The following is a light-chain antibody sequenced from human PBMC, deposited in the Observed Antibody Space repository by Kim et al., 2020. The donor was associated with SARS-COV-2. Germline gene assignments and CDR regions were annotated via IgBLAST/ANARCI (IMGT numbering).Light chain of an antibody. CDR1: QNINNW. V-gene: IGKV1-5*03. CDR2: KAS. J-gene: IGKJ2*01. Sequence: LSAAVGDSVPITCRASQNINNWLAWYQLRPGRAPKLLIYKASNLESGVPSRFSGSGSGTEFTLTIYSLQPDDFATYYCQQYDTYHTFGQGTKLEI. CDR3: QQYDTYHT.